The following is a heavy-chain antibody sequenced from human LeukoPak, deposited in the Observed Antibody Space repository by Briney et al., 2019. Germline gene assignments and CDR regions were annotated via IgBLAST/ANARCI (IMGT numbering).Heavy chain of an antibody. Sequence: PSETLSLTCTVSGGSISNYYWSWIRQPPGKGLEWIGNIYYRGSTNYNPSLRSRVTISVDTSKNQFSLKVSSVTAADTAVYYCARTNSGYYSNFDLWGQGTLVTVSS. D-gene: IGHD3-22*01. CDR3: ARTNSGYYSNFDL. CDR1: GGSISNYY. J-gene: IGHJ4*02. CDR2: IYYRGST. V-gene: IGHV4-59*12.